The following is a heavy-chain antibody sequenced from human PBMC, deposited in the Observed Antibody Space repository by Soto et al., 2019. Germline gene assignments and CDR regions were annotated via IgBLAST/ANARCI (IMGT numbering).Heavy chain of an antibody. D-gene: IGHD3-22*01. J-gene: IGHJ3*02. CDR2: INHSGGST. V-gene: IGHV1-46*01. Sequence: ASVKVSCKASGYTFTSYYMHWVRQAPGQGLEWMGIINHSGGSTSYAQKFQVRVTMTRDTSTSTVYIELSSLKAEDTAVYYCARGGGITMMGYALDIWGQGTMVTVSS. CDR1: GYTFTSYY. CDR3: ARGGGITMMGYALDI.